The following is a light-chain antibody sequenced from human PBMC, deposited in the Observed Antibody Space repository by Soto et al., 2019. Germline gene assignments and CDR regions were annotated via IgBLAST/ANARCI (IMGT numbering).Light chain of an antibody. J-gene: IGLJ3*02. V-gene: IGLV4-60*02. CDR1: SGHSSYI. Sequence: QLVLTQSSSASASLGSSVKLTCTLSSGHSSYIIAWHQQQPGKTPRYLMKLEGSGSYNKGSGVPDRFSGSSSGADRYLTISILQFEDEADYYCVTCDSNTLWVFGGGTKVTVL. CDR3: VTCDSNTLWV. CDR2: LEGSGSY.